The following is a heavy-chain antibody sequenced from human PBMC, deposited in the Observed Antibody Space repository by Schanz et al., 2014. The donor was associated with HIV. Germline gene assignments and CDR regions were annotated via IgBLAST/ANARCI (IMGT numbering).Heavy chain of an antibody. CDR2: ISISGETT. CDR1: GFAFSSYA. J-gene: IGHJ4*02. CDR3: ANEEVPNDY. V-gene: IGHV3-23*04. Sequence: EVQLVESGGGLVKPGGSLRLSCAGSGFAFSSYAMTWVRQAPGKGLEWVSGISISGETTYYADSVKGRFTISRDNSKNTLYLQMNSLRVEDTAVYYCANEEVPNDYWGQGTLVTVSS.